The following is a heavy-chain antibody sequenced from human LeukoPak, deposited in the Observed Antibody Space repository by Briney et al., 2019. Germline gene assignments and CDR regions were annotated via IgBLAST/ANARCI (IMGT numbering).Heavy chain of an antibody. CDR3: ARVRRWLQLSRHFDT. J-gene: IGHJ4*02. CDR2: INHSGST. CDR1: GGSFSGYY. D-gene: IGHD5-24*01. V-gene: IGHV4-34*01. Sequence: SETLSLTCAVYGGSFSGYYWSWIRQPPGKGLEWTGEINHSGSTNYNPSLKSRVTISVDTSKNQFSLKLSSVTAADTAVYYCARVRRWLQLSRHFDTGAREPWSPSPQ.